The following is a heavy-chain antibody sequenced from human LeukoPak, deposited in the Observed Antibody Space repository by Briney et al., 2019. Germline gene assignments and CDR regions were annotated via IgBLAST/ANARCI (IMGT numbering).Heavy chain of an antibody. Sequence: GSLSLSCAASGFTFSDFYMSWLRQAPGRGLEWVSYISNSGGAIYYADSVKGRFTISRDNAKNSLYLQMNSLRAEDTAVYYCARYRRRVDSIADLGYWGQGTLVTVSS. CDR3: ARYRRRVDSIADLGY. V-gene: IGHV3-11*04. J-gene: IGHJ4*02. CDR2: ISNSGGAI. D-gene: IGHD1-14*01. CDR1: GFTFSDFY.